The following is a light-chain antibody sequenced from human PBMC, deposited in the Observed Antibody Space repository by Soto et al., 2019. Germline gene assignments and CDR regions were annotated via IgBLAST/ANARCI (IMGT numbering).Light chain of an antibody. V-gene: IGKV1-9*01. CDR2: AAS. CDR1: QGISSY. J-gene: IGKJ4*01. CDR3: QQLNSDPLT. Sequence: DIQLTQSPSFRSASVGYRGAITCRSSQGISSYLSWYQQKPGKAPKILIYAASTLQTGVPSRFSGSGSATDFTLTISSLQPEDFETYYCQQLNSDPLTFGGGTKVDIK.